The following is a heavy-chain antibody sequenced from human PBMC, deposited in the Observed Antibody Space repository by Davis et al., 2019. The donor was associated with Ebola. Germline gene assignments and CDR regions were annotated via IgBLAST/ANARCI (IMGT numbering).Heavy chain of an antibody. D-gene: IGHD2-15*01. J-gene: IGHJ6*02. Sequence: AASVKVSCKASGGTFSSYAISWVRQAPGQGLDWMGRIIPILGIANYAQKFQGRVTTTADESTSTAYMELRSLRSDDTAVYYCARDRPTYCSGGSCYYYYGMDVWGQGTTVTVSS. CDR2: IIPILGIA. CDR1: GGTFSSYA. CDR3: ARDRPTYCSGGSCYYYYGMDV. V-gene: IGHV1-69*04.